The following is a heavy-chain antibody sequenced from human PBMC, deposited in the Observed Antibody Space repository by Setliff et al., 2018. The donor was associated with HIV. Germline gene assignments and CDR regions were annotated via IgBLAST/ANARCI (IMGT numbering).Heavy chain of an antibody. V-gene: IGHV1-18*01. CDR1: VHTFASYG. J-gene: IGHJ5*02. CDR3: AKCSEMLGTPATSSGYYCGWFDP. CDR2: ISAYNVNA. Sequence: ASVKVSCKASVHTFASYGIGWLRQAPGQGLEWLGWISAYNVNAPNAQKSQGRVTMTIDIPTTTAYMDLRSLRSDDTAVYYCAKCSEMLGTPATSSGYYCGWFDPWGQGTLVTVSS. D-gene: IGHD3-22*01.